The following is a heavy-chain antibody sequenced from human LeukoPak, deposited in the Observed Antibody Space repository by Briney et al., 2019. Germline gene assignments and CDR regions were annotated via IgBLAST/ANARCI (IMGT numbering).Heavy chain of an antibody. J-gene: IGHJ4*02. CDR1: GYTFTSYD. CDR3: ARGCRPYYYGSGSYSD. V-gene: IGHV1-8*01. Sequence: ASVKVSCKASGYTFTSYDINWVRQATGQGLEWMGWMNPNSGNTGYAQKFQGRVTMTTNTSISTAYMELSSLRSEDTAVYYCARGCRPYYYGSGSYSDWGQGTLVTVSS. D-gene: IGHD3-10*01. CDR2: MNPNSGNT.